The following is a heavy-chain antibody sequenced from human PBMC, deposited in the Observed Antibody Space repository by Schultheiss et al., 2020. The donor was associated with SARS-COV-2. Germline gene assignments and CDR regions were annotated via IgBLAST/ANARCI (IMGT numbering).Heavy chain of an antibody. D-gene: IGHD5-12*01. CDR2: IFSNDEK. CDR3: AHSRGGGYGEFDY. J-gene: IGHJ4*02. Sequence: ETLSLTCTVSGGSISSYYWSWIRQPPGKALEWLAHIFSNDEKSYSTSLKSRLTITKDTSRNQVVLTMTNLDPLDTATYYCAHSRGGGYGEFDYWGQGTLVTVSS. V-gene: IGHV2-26*01. CDR1: GGSISSYYW.